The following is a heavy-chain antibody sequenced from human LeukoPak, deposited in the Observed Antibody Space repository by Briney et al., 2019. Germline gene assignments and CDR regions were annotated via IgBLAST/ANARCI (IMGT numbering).Heavy chain of an antibody. D-gene: IGHD5-18*01. CDR2: INHSGST. Sequence: SDTVSLTCTVYGGSFSGYYWRWIRQPPGKGLEWIGEINHSGSTNYNPSLKRRGTISVDTSKNRFSLKLSSVTASDTAVYYFCGGPQEVWIQLWPTWGFDYWDQETLVTVSS. CDR3: CGGPQEVWIQLWPTWGFDY. J-gene: IGHJ4*02. V-gene: IGHV4-34*01. CDR1: GGSFSGYY.